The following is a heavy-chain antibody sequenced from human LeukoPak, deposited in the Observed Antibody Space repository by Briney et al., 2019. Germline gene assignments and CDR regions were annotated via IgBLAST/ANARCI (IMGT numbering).Heavy chain of an antibody. Sequence: KPSETLSLTCAVYGGSFSGYYWSWIRQPPGKGLEWIGYIYYSGSTNYNPSLKSRVTISVDTSKNQFSLKLSSVTAADTAVYYCARGHDSSGYYYVYWGQGTLVTASS. D-gene: IGHD3-22*01. CDR2: IYYSGST. V-gene: IGHV4-59*01. CDR3: ARGHDSSGYYYVY. CDR1: GGSFSGYY. J-gene: IGHJ4*02.